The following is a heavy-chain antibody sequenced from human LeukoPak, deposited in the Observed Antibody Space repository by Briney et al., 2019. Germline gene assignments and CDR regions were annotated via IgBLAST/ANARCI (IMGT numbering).Heavy chain of an antibody. J-gene: IGHJ4*02. CDR1: GYSFTNYY. V-gene: IGHV1-46*01. Sequence: GASVKVSCKASGYSFTNYYIHWVRQAPGQGPEWMGIINPSGGGTTYAPKFQGRLTMTKDTSTSTVYMMLSRLGSADTALYYCARGTHVTVAANYFDYWGQGTLVTVSS. CDR3: ARGTHVTVAANYFDY. CDR2: INPSGGGT. D-gene: IGHD2/OR15-2a*01.